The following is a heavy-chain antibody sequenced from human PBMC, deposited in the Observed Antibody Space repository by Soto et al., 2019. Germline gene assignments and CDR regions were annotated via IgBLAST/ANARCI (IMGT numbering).Heavy chain of an antibody. CDR2: ISAYNGNT. J-gene: IGHJ5*02. Sequence: ASVKVSCKASGYTFTSYGISWVRQAPGQGLEWMGWISAYNGNTNYAQKLQGRVTVTTDTSTSTAYMELRSLRSDDTAVYYCARHNLPERLFDHWFAPWGQGTLVTVSS. V-gene: IGHV1-18*01. CDR3: ARHNLPERLFDHWFAP. D-gene: IGHD1-1*01. CDR1: GYTFTSYG.